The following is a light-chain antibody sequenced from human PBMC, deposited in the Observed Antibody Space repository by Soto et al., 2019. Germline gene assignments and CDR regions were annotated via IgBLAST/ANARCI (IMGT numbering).Light chain of an antibody. CDR1: QSVSSY. CDR3: QQYNNWPRT. J-gene: IGKJ1*01. V-gene: IGKV3-11*01. Sequence: EIVLTQSPATLSLSPGERATLSCRASQSVSSYLAWYQQKPGQAPRLLMYDVSNRATGIPARFSGSGSGTEFTLTISSLQSEDFAVYYCQQYNNWPRTFGQGTKVDIK. CDR2: DVS.